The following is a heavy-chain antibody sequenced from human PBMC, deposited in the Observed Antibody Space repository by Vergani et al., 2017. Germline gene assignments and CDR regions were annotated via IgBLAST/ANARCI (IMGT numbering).Heavy chain of an antibody. Sequence: QLQLQESGPGLVKPSETLSLTCTVSGGSISSSSYYWGWIRQPPGKGLEWIGSIYYSGSTYYNPSLKSRVTISVDTSKNQFSRKLSSVTAADTAVYYCARQTDYDFWSGFSPWGQGTLVTVSS. CDR1: GGSISSSSYY. CDR3: ARQTDYDFWSGFSP. CDR2: IYYSGST. D-gene: IGHD3-3*01. V-gene: IGHV4-39*01. J-gene: IGHJ5*02.